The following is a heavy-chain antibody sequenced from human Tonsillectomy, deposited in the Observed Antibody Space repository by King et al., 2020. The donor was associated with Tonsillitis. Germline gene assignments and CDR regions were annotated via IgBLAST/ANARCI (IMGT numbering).Heavy chain of an antibody. CDR2: ISSSSSYI. D-gene: IGHD2-15*01. J-gene: IGHJ3*02. CDR1: GFTFSSYS. V-gene: IGHV3-21*01. CDR3: ARDDADSSSDAFDI. Sequence: QLVQSGGGLVKPGGSLRLSCAASGFTFSSYSMNWVRQAPGKGLEWVSSISSSSSYIYYADSVKGRFTISRDNAKNSLYLQMNSLRADDTAVYYCARDDADSSSDAFDIWDQGTMVTVSS.